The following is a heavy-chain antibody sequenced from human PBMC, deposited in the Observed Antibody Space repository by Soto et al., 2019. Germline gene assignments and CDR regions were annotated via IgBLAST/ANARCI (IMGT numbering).Heavy chain of an antibody. V-gene: IGHV4-34*01. CDR2: INDRGSI. J-gene: IGHJ2*01. CDR1: GGSFSGYY. CDR3: ARESHDILTGPPWVWYFDL. Sequence: QVQLQQWGAGPLRPLEHLSLTCGVSGGSFSGYYWAWIRQSPGKGLEWIGEINDRGSINYNPALKSRVSISVATSKNHYSLNLRSVTAADTAVYYCARESHDILTGPPWVWYFDLWGRGTLVTVSS. D-gene: IGHD3-9*01.